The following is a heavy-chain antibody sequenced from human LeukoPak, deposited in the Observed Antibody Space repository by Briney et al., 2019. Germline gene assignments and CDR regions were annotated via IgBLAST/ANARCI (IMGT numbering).Heavy chain of an antibody. CDR1: GGSISTSNYY. J-gene: IGHJ6*03. CDR2: IFYSGST. V-gene: IGHV4-39*07. Sequence: PSETLSLTCSVSGGSISTSNYYWGWIRQPPGKGLEWIGNIFYSGSTYYSPSLKSRVTISLDTSRNQFSLKLSSVTAADTAVYYCAREFRENLYDTNYYYYYMDVWGKGTTVTVSS. D-gene: IGHD5/OR15-5a*01. CDR3: AREFRENLYDTNYYYYYMDV.